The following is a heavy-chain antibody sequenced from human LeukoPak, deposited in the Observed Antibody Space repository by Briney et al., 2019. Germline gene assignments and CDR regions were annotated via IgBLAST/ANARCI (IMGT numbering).Heavy chain of an antibody. J-gene: IGHJ6*03. CDR2: IIPIFGTA. V-gene: IGHV1-69*13. CDR1: GGTFSSYA. D-gene: IGHD3-22*01. Sequence: GASVKVSCKASGGTFSSYAISWVRQAPGEGLEWLGGIIPIFGTANYAQKFQGRVTITADESTSTAYMELSSLRSEDTAVYYCARRGDSSGYYYYMDVWGKGTMVTVSS. CDR3: ARRGDSSGYYYYMDV.